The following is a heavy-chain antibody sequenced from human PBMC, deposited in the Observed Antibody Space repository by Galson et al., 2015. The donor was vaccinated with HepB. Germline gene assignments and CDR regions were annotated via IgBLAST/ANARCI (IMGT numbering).Heavy chain of an antibody. CDR3: ARGGYSGYGINYYYYYMDV. Sequence: QSGAEVKKPGASVKVSCKASGYPFTGYGIRWVRQAPGQGLEWMGGIIPIFGTANYAQKFQGRVTITADESTSTAYMELSSLRSEDTAVYYCARGGYSGYGINYYYYYMDVWGKGTTVTVSS. D-gene: IGHD5-12*01. J-gene: IGHJ6*03. CDR1: GYPFTGYG. V-gene: IGHV1-69*13. CDR2: IIPIFGTA.